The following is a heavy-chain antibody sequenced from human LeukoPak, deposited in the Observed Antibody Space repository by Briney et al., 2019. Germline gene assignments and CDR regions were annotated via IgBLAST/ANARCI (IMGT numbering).Heavy chain of an antibody. Sequence: SETLSLTCTVSGASISGSDYYWGWIRQPPGKGLEWIGSIYYSGRTYYNPSLKSRVSISVDTSRNQFSLKVISVTAADTAVYYWARELVRSNEGGGVDYWGQGTLVTVSS. J-gene: IGHJ4*02. CDR2: IYYSGRT. CDR1: GASISGSDYY. V-gene: IGHV4-39*07. D-gene: IGHD1-1*01. CDR3: ARELVRSNEGGGVDY.